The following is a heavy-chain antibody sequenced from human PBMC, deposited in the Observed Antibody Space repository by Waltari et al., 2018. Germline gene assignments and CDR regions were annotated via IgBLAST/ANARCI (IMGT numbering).Heavy chain of an antibody. CDR3: AKVGDGYNDAFDI. D-gene: IGHD5-12*01. CDR1: GFTFSSYG. J-gene: IGHJ3*02. CDR2: IRYDGSTK. Sequence: QVQLVESGGGVVQPGGSLRLSCAASGFTFSSYGMHWVRQAPGKGLEWVAFIRYDGSTKYYADSVKGRFTISRDNSKNTLYLQMNSLRAEDTAVYYCAKVGDGYNDAFDIWGQGTMVTVSS. V-gene: IGHV3-30*02.